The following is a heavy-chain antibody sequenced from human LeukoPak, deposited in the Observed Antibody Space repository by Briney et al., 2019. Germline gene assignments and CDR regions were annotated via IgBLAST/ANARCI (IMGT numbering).Heavy chain of an antibody. CDR3: TTDLSVAPGTFDF. D-gene: IGHD6-13*01. Sequence: GGSLRLSCAASGFSFGNAWMSWVRQAPGKGLEWVGRIKSKTDGGTTDYAAPVKGRFTISRDDSKNTLYLQLNSLKTEDTAVYYCTTDLSVAPGTFDFWGQGTLVTVSS. V-gene: IGHV3-15*01. J-gene: IGHJ5*01. CDR1: GFSFGNAW. CDR2: IKSKTDGGTT.